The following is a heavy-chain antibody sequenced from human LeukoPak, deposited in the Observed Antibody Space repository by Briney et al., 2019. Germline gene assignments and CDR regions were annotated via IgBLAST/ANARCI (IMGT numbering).Heavy chain of an antibody. J-gene: IGHJ6*02. Sequence: ASVKVSCKASGYTFTSYDINWVRQATGQGLEWMGWMNPNSGNTGYAQKFQGRVTMTRNTSISTAYMELSSLRSEDTAVYYCAREEEEVPAASLLYYYGMDVWGQGTTVTVSS. CDR3: AREEEEVPAASLLYYYGMDV. V-gene: IGHV1-8*01. D-gene: IGHD6-13*01. CDR2: MNPNSGNT. CDR1: GYTFTSYD.